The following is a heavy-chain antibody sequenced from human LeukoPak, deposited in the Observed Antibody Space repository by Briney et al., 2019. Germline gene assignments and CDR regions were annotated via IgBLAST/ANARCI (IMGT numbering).Heavy chain of an antibody. V-gene: IGHV3-23*01. J-gene: IGHJ4*02. CDR1: GFTFSSYA. CDR3: ATPSYITMIVAGFYY. CDR2: ISGSGGST. D-gene: IGHD3-22*01. Sequence: GGSLRLSCEASGFTFSSYAMSWVRQAPGQGLEWVSAISGSGGSTYYADSVKGRFTISRDNSKNTLYLQMNSLRAEDTAVYYCATPSYITMIVAGFYYWGQGTLVTVSS.